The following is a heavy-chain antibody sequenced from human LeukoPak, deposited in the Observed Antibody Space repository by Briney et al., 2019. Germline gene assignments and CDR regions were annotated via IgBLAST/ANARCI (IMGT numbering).Heavy chain of an antibody. Sequence: GGSLRLSCAASGFTFSSYAMSWVRQAPGKGLESVSAISGSGGSTYYADSVKGRFTISRDNSKNTLYPQMNSLRAEDTAVYYCANEEPLYDYVWGSYLDYWGQGTLVTVSS. V-gene: IGHV3-23*01. D-gene: IGHD3-16*01. CDR3: ANEEPLYDYVWGSYLDY. J-gene: IGHJ4*02. CDR1: GFTFSSYA. CDR2: ISGSGGST.